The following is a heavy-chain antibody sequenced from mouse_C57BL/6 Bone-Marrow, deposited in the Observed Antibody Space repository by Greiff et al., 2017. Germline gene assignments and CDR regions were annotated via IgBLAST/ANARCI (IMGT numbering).Heavy chain of an antibody. CDR1: GFTFSDYY. D-gene: IGHD4-1*01. J-gene: IGHJ2*01. CDR2: ISNGGGST. CDR3: ARKANWDRDYFDY. Sequence: EVKLVESGGGLVQPGGSLKLSCAASGFTFSDYYMYWVRQTPEKRLEWVAYISNGGGSTYYPDTVKGRFTLSRDNAKNTLYLQMSRLKAEDTAMYYCARKANWDRDYFDYWGQGTTLTVSS. V-gene: IGHV5-12*01.